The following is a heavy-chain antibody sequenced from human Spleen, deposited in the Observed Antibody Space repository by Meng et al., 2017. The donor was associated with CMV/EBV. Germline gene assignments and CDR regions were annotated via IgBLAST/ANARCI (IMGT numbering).Heavy chain of an antibody. CDR1: GGSISRSSYY. V-gene: IGHV4-39*01. D-gene: IGHD6-6*01. CDR2: LFYSGST. CDR3: ARQGWGSSTKLFDY. Sequence: SETLSLTCTVSGGSISRSSYYWGWIRQPPGKGLEWIGSLFYSGSTYYNPSLKSRVTMSVDTSKNQFSLKLSSVTAADTAVYYCARQGWGSSTKLFDYWGQGTLVTVSS. J-gene: IGHJ4*02.